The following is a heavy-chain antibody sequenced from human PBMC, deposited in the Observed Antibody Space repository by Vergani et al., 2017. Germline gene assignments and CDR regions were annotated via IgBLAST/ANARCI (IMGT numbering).Heavy chain of an antibody. CDR1: GFTFSDYY. D-gene: IGHD6-13*01. CDR2: ISSSCSTI. CDR3: ARCGLGPEGSSWSYYYYYYYMDV. Sequence: QVQLVESGGGLVKPGGSLRLSCAAPGFTFSDYYMSWIRQAPGKGLEWVSYISSSCSTIYYADSVKGRFTISRDNAKNSRYLQMNSLGAEDTAVYYCARCGLGPEGSSWSYYYYYYYMDVWGKGTTVTVSS. V-gene: IGHV3-11*01. J-gene: IGHJ6*03.